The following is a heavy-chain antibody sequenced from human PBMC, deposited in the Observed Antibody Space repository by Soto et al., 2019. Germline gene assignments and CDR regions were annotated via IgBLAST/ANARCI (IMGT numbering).Heavy chain of an antibody. J-gene: IGHJ6*02. Sequence: GGSLRLSCAASGFTFSNAWMSWVRQAPGKGLEWVGRIKSKTDGGTTDYAAPVKGRFTIPRDDSKNTLYLQMNSLKTEDTAVYYCTTDPIVVVPAAIKGFYYYGMDVWGQGTTVTVSS. D-gene: IGHD2-2*02. CDR2: IKSKTDGGTT. CDR1: GFTFSNAW. CDR3: TTDPIVVVPAAIKGFYYYGMDV. V-gene: IGHV3-15*01.